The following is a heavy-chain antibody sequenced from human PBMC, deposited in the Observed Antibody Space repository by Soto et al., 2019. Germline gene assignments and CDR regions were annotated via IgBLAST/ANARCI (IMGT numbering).Heavy chain of an antibody. CDR3: ATSYDSGFDP. J-gene: IGHJ5*02. D-gene: IGHD3-3*01. Sequence: ASVKVSCKASGYSFSSYGISWVRQAPGQGLEWMGWITVNNGNTNYAQKFQGRVTMTTDKSTSTAYMELRSLRSDDTAVYYCATSYDSGFDPWGQGTLVTVPQ. CDR2: ITVNNGNT. CDR1: GYSFSSYG. V-gene: IGHV1-18*04.